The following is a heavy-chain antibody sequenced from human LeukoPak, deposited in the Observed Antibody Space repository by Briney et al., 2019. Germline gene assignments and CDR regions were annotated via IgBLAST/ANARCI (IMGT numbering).Heavy chain of an antibody. CDR2: IYYSGST. Sequence: PSETLSRTCTVSGCSISSGGYDWSWIRQHPGRVVEWIGYIYYSGSTYYNPSLKSRVTISVDTSKNQFSLKLSSVTAADTAVYYCAREGGPYRPLDYSGQGTMVTVSS. CDR3: AREGGPYRPLDY. CDR1: GCSISSGGYD. J-gene: IGHJ4*02. V-gene: IGHV4-31*03.